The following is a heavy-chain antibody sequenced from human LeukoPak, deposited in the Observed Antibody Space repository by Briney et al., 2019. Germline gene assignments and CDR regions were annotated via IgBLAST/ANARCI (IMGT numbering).Heavy chain of an antibody. Sequence: SETLSLTCTVSGGSISSGGYYWSWIRQPPGKGLEWIGYIYHSGSTYYNPSLKSRVTISVDRSKNQFSLKLSSVTAADTAVYYCARVYDFQVPDYYYYMDVWGKGTTVTVSS. J-gene: IGHJ6*03. CDR2: IYHSGST. CDR1: GGSISSGGYY. CDR3: ARVYDFQVPDYYYYMDV. D-gene: IGHD2/OR15-2a*01. V-gene: IGHV4-30-2*01.